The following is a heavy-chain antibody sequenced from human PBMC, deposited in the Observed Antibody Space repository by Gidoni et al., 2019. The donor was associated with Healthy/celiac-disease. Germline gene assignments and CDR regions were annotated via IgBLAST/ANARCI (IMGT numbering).Heavy chain of an antibody. CDR1: EFPFSSSA. Sequence: QVQLVESGGGVVQPGRSLRLSCAAPEFPFSSSAMHWVRQATGKGLEWVAVIWYDGSNKYYADAVKSRFTISRDNSKNTLYLQMNSLRAEDTAVYYCARDMIAAAGTGWFDPWGQGTLVTVSS. CDR2: IWYDGSNK. V-gene: IGHV3-33*01. D-gene: IGHD6-13*01. J-gene: IGHJ5*02. CDR3: ARDMIAAAGTGWFDP.